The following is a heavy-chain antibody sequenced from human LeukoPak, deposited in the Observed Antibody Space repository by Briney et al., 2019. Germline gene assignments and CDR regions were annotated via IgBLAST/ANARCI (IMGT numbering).Heavy chain of an antibody. CDR2: IYSGGST. J-gene: IGHJ4*02. CDR3: ARERVGYDTSGRGPRFDS. Sequence: SETLSLTCIVSGPSVNNYYWSWLRQPAGKGLEWIGRIYSGGSTNYNLSLTSRVSISVDKSKNQVSLKLESVTAADTAVYYCARERVGYDTSGRGPRFDSWGQGTLVTVSS. CDR1: GPSVNNYY. D-gene: IGHD3-22*01. V-gene: IGHV4-4*07.